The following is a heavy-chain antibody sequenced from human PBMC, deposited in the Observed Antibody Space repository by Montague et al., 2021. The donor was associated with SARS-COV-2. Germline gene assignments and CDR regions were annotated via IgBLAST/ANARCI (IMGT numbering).Heavy chain of an antibody. CDR2: IYWDDDK. CDR3: AHRGDLWVGPYFDY. Sequence: VKPTQTLTLTCTFSGFSLSTSGVGVGWTRQPPGKALEWLALIYWDDDKRYSPSLKSRLTITKDTSKNQVVLTMTNMDPVDTATYYCAHRGDLWVGPYFDYWGQGTLVTVSS. D-gene: IGHD2-21*02. V-gene: IGHV2-5*02. CDR1: GFSLSTSGVG. J-gene: IGHJ4*02.